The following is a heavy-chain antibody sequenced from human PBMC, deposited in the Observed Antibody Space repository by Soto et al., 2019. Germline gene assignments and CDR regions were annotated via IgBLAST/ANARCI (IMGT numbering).Heavy chain of an antibody. CDR1: GFSLSTSGVD. CDR3: AHRRPYSNSPEYFFDY. V-gene: IGHV2-5*02. D-gene: IGHD6-6*01. Sequence: QITLKESGPTLVKPTQTLTLTCTFSGFSLSTSGVDVGWIRQPPGKALEWLALIYWDDDKRYSPSLKSMLTITTDTSKNQVVLTMTNMDPLDTATYYCAHRRPYSNSPEYFFDYWGQGTLVTVSS. CDR2: IYWDDDK. J-gene: IGHJ4*02.